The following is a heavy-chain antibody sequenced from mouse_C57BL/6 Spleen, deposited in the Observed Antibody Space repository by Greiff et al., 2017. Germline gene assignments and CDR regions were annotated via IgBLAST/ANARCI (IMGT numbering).Heavy chain of an antibody. CDR2: IYPGSGST. V-gene: IGHV1-55*01. J-gene: IGHJ2*01. CDR3: ARVGSISFDY. Sequence: QVQLQQPGAELVKPGASVKMSCKASGYTFTSYWLNWVKQRPGQGLEWIGDIYPGSGSTNYNEKFKSKATLTVDTSYSTDYMQRSSLTSEDSAVCYCARVGSISFDYWGQGTTLTFSS. CDR1: GYTFTSYW.